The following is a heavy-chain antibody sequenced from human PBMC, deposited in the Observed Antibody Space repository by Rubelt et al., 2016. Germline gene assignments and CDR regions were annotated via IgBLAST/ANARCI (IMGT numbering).Heavy chain of an antibody. V-gene: IGHV4-34*01. D-gene: IGHD3-10*01. J-gene: IGHJ3*02. Sequence: QVQLQQWGAGLLKPSETLSLTCAVYGGSFSGYYWSWIRQPPGKGLEWIGEINHSGSTNYNPSLKSRVTISVDTSKNQFSLKLSSVTAADTAVYYCARIITMVRGVMRYAFDIWGQGTMVTVSS. CDR1: GGSFSGYY. CDR2: INHSGST. CDR3: ARIITMVRGVMRYAFDI.